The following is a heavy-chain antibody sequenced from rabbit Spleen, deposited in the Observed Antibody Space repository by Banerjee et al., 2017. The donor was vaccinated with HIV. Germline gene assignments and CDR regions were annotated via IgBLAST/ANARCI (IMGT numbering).Heavy chain of an antibody. CDR3: ARDLVAVIGWNFSL. Sequence: QEQLVESGGGLVQPGGSLKLSCKASGFDFNNYYIQWVRQAPGKGLEWIGCIGTGSGSTWYASWAKGRFVMSRTSSTTVTLQMTSLTAADTATYFCARDLVAVIGWNFSLWGPGTLVTVS. CDR1: GFDFNNYY. J-gene: IGHJ4*01. D-gene: IGHD1-1*01. CDR2: IGTGSGST. V-gene: IGHV1S45*01.